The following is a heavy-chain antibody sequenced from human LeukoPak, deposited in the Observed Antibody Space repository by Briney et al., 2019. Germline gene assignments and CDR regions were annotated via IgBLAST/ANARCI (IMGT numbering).Heavy chain of an antibody. Sequence: GGSLRLSCAASGFTFSSYSMNWVRQAPGKGLEWVSSISSSSSYIYYADSVKGRFTISRDNAKNSLYLQMNSLRAEDTAVYYCAKDVGIFGVVPYYFDYWGQGTLVTVSS. J-gene: IGHJ4*02. V-gene: IGHV3-21*01. CDR1: GFTFSSYS. CDR2: ISSSSSYI. D-gene: IGHD3-3*01. CDR3: AKDVGIFGVVPYYFDY.